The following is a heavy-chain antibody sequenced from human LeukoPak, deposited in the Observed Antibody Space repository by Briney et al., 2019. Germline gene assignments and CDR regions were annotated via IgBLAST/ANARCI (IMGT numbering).Heavy chain of an antibody. V-gene: IGHV3-21*01. CDR2: ISSSSSYI. CDR1: GFTFSSYS. CDR3: ACSHYGDYRSVDY. D-gene: IGHD4-17*01. Sequence: GGSLRLSCAASGFTFSSYSMNWVRQAPGKGLEWVSSISSSSSYIYYADSVKGRFTISRDNAKNSLYLQMNSLRAEDTAVYYCACSHYGDYRSVDYWGQGTLVTVSS. J-gene: IGHJ4*02.